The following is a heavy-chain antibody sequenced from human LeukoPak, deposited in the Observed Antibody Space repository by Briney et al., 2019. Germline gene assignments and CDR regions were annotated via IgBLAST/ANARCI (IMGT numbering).Heavy chain of an antibody. D-gene: IGHD4-17*01. J-gene: IGHJ3*02. CDR3: AAERQEPNYGDTGGAFDI. CDR2: ISYDGSNK. CDR1: GFTFSSYG. V-gene: IGHV3-30*03. Sequence: GGSLRLSCAASGFTFSSYGMHWVRQAPGKGLEWVAVISYDGSNKYYADSVKGRFTISRDNSKSTLYLQMNSLRAEDTAVYYCAAERQEPNYGDTGGAFDIWGQGTMVTVSS.